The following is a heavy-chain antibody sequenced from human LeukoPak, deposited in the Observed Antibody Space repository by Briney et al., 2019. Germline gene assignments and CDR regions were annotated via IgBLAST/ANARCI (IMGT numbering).Heavy chain of an antibody. Sequence: SETLSLTCTVSGGSISSYYWSWIRQPPGKGLEWIGYIYYSGSTNYNPSLKSRVTISVDTSKNQFSLKLSSVTAADTAVYYCASYSYYYDSSGYFDYWGQGTLVTVSS. CDR3: ASYSYYYDSSGYFDY. CDR2: IYYSGST. D-gene: IGHD3-22*01. CDR1: GGSISSYY. V-gene: IGHV4-59*01. J-gene: IGHJ4*02.